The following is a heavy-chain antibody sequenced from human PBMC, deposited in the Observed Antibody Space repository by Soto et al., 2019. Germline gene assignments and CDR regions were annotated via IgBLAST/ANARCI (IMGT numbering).Heavy chain of an antibody. CDR3: TTQMTYSGSYATY. D-gene: IGHD1-26*01. CDR1: GFTFRNAW. V-gene: IGHV3-15*07. Sequence: EVQLVESVGGLVKPGGSLRLSCAASGFTFRNAWMNRVRQAPGKGLEWVGRTKSKTDGGTTDYAAPVKGRFTISRDDSKNTLYLQKNSLKTEDTAVYYCTTQMTYSGSYATYCGQGTLVTVSS. CDR2: TKSKTDGGTT. J-gene: IGHJ4*02.